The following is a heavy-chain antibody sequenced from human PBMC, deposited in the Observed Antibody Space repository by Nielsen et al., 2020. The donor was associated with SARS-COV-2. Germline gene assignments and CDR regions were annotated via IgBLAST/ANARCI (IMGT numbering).Heavy chain of an antibody. V-gene: IGHV3-21*01. J-gene: IGHJ5*02. CDR3: ARDKTYSSSWYWWFDP. Sequence: GESLKISCAASGFTFSSYSMNWVRQAPGKGLEWVSSISSSSSYIYYADSVKGRFTISRDNAKNSLYLQMNSLRAEDTAVYYCARDKTYSSSWYWWFDPWGQGTLVTVSS. CDR2: ISSSSSYI. D-gene: IGHD6-13*01. CDR1: GFTFSSYS.